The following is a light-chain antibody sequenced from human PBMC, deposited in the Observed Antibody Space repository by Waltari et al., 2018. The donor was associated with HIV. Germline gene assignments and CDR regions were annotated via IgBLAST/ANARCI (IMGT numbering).Light chain of an antibody. V-gene: IGLV1-44*01. CDR3: PAWDDSLHGYV. Sequence: QSVLTQPPSASGTPGQRVTISCSGSSPNIGSNPINWYRQLPGTAPKLLIYSNNQWPSGVPDRFSGSKSGTSASLAISGLQSEDEADYYCPAWDDSLHGYVFGTGTKVTVV. CDR1: SPNIGSNP. J-gene: IGLJ1*01. CDR2: SNN.